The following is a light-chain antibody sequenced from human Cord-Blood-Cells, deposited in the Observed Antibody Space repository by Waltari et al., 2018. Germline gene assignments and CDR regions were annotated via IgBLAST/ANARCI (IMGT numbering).Light chain of an antibody. CDR1: SRDVGGYNY. V-gene: IGLV2-11*01. J-gene: IGLJ2*01. Sequence: QSALTQPRSVSGSPGQSVTIPCTGTSRDVGGYNYVSWYQQYPGKAPKLSIYDVSKRPSGVPDRFSGSKSGNTASLTISGLQAEDEADYYCCSYAGSYTKVFGGGTKLTVL. CDR3: CSYAGSYTKV. CDR2: DVS.